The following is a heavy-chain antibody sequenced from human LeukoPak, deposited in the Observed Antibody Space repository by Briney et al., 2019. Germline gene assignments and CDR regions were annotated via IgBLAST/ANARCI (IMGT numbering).Heavy chain of an antibody. CDR3: ARDGEVRSPHFQH. CDR1: GFTFSSYA. V-gene: IGHV3-30-3*01. Sequence: PGGSLRLSCAASGFTFSSYAMHWVRQAPGKGLEWVAVISYDGSNKYYADSVKGRFTISRDNAKNTLYLQVNSLRAEDTAVYYCARDGEVRSPHFQHWGQGTLVTVSS. CDR2: ISYDGSNK. J-gene: IGHJ1*01. D-gene: IGHD4-17*01.